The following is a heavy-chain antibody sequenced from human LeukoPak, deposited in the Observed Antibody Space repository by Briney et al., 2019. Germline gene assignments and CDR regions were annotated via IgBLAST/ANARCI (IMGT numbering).Heavy chain of an antibody. J-gene: IGHJ4*02. V-gene: IGHV1-2*02. CDR1: GYTFSGYF. Sequence: ASVKVSCKASGYTFSGYFIHWVRQAPGQGLEWMGWINPKSGGTDYAQKFQGRVTMTRDTSISKAHMELSRLRSDDTAVYYCTRVTRIDYYDSSGYHDYWGQGTLVTVSS. CDR2: INPKSGGT. CDR3: TRVTRIDYYDSSGYHDY. D-gene: IGHD3-22*01.